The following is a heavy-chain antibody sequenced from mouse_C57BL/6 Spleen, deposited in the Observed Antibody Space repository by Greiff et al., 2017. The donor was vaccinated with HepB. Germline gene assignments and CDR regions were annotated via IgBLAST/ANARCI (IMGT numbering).Heavy chain of an antibody. Sequence: QVQLQQPGAELVRPGTSVKLSCKASGYTFTSYWMHWVKQRPGQGLEWIGVIDPSDSYTNYNQKFKGKATLTVDTSSSTAYMQLSSLTSDDSAVYYCARPHYKDSFDYWGQGTTLTVSS. J-gene: IGHJ2*01. D-gene: IGHD2-12*01. CDR3: ARPHYKDSFDY. CDR2: IDPSDSYT. V-gene: IGHV1-59*01. CDR1: GYTFTSYW.